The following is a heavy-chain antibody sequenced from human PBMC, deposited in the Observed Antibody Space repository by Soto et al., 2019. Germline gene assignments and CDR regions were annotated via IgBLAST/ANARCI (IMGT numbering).Heavy chain of an antibody. CDR2: IIPIFGTA. D-gene: IGHD6-19*01. CDR1: GGTFSSYA. J-gene: IGHJ6*02. V-gene: IGHV1-69*13. CDR3: ARELIAVAAVGYYYGMDV. Sequence: SVKVSCKASGGTFSSYAISWVRQAPGQGLEWMGGIIPIFGTANYAQKFQGRVTITADESTSTAYMELSSLRSEDTAVYYCARELIAVAAVGYYYGMDVWGQGTTVTVSS.